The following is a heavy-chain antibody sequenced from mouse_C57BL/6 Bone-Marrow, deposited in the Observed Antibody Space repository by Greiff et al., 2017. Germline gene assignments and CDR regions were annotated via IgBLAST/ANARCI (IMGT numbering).Heavy chain of an antibody. CDR2: IYPSDSET. J-gene: IGHJ1*03. Sequence: QVQLQQPGAELVRPGSSVKLSCKASGYTFTSYWMDWVKQRPGQGLEWIGNIYPSDSETHYNQKFKDKATLTVDKSSSTAYMQLSSLTSEDSAVYYCAGYRRGYGSGYWYFDVWGTGTTVTVSS. CDR1: GYTFTSYW. CDR3: AGYRRGYGSGYWYFDV. V-gene: IGHV1-61*01. D-gene: IGHD1-1*01.